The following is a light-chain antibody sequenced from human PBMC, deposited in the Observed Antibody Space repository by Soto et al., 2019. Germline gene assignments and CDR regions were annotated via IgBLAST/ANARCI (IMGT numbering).Light chain of an antibody. CDR2: WAS. Sequence: DIVMTQSPDSLAVSLGERATINCKSSQSVLYSSNNKNYLAWYQQKPGQPPKLLIYWASTRESGVPDRFSVSGYGTDFTLTISSLQAEDVAVYYCQQDYSSPQTFGRGTKVEIK. J-gene: IGKJ2*01. CDR1: QSVLYSSNNKNY. V-gene: IGKV4-1*01. CDR3: QQDYSSPQT.